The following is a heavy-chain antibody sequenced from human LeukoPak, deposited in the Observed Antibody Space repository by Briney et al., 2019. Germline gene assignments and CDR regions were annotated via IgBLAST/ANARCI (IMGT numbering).Heavy chain of an antibody. CDR1: GYTFTGHY. J-gene: IGHJ4*02. CDR2: INPNSGGT. CDR3: ARVGGLGGDYDY. Sequence: ASVKVSCKASGYTFTGHYMHWVRQAPGQGLEWMGWINPNSGGTDYAQKFQGRVTMTRDTSINTAHMELNRLRSDDTAVYYCARVGGLGGDYDYWGQGTLVTVSS. D-gene: IGHD4-17*01. V-gene: IGHV1-2*02.